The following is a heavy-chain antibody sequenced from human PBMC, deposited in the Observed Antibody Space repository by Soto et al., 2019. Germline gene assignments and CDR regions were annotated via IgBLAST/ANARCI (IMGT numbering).Heavy chain of an antibody. D-gene: IGHD6-13*01. V-gene: IGHV6-1*01. J-gene: IGHJ4*02. CDR2: TYYRSNWRH. Sequence: SQTLSLTCAISGDSVSSNTAAWNWIRSSPSRGLEWLGRTYYRSNWRHDYAVSVKSRITVNPDTSKNHFSLQLNSVTPDDTAVYYCLRGMACCAFDLWGQGTLLTVSS. CDR3: LRGMACCAFDL. CDR1: GDSVSSNTAA.